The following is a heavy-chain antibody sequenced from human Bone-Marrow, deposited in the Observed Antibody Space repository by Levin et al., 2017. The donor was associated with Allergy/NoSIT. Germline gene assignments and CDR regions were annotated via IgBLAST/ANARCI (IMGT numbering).Heavy chain of an antibody. CDR3: ASYQLLDYYYGMDV. V-gene: IGHV3-30*03. CDR2: ISYDGSNK. D-gene: IGHD2-2*01. CDR1: GLTFSSYG. J-gene: IGHJ6*02. Sequence: GGSLRLSCAASGLTFSSYGMHWVRQAPGKGLEWVAVISYDGSNKYYADSVKGRFTISRDNSKNTLYLQMNSLRAEDTAVYYCASYQLLDYYYGMDVWGQGTTVTVSS.